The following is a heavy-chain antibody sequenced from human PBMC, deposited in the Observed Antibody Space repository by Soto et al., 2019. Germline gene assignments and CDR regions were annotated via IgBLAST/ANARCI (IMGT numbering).Heavy chain of an antibody. CDR3: ARDQIGIVVVQDDRGGEDYGMDV. J-gene: IGHJ6*02. V-gene: IGHV1-3*01. CDR2: INAGNGNT. Sequence: ASVKVSCKASGYTFTSYAMHWVRQAPGQRLEWMGWINAGNGNTKYSQKFQGRVTITRDTSASTAYMELSSLRSEDTAVYYCARDQIGIVVVQDDRGGEDYGMDVWGQGTTVTVSS. D-gene: IGHD2-2*01. CDR1: GYTFTSYA.